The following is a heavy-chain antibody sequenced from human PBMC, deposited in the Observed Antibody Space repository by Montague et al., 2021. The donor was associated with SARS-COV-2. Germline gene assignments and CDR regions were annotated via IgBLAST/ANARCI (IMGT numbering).Heavy chain of an antibody. Sequence: SETLSLTCTVSGVSVSNRYTHWSWIRQSPGKGLEWIGHIDYGGSPNYSPSLHSRVTISLDTSKNQLSLRLNPATAADTAAYYCASYWQGGSGRGSWGQGTLVTVSS. J-gene: IGHJ5*02. V-gene: IGHV4-61*01. CDR1: GVSVSNRYTH. CDR3: ASYWQGGSGRGS. D-gene: IGHD3-10*01. CDR2: IDYGGSP.